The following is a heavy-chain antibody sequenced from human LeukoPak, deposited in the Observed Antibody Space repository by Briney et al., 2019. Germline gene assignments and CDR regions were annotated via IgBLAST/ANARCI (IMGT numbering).Heavy chain of an antibody. CDR2: ISGSGDST. CDR1: GFTFRSYS. Sequence: GGPLRLSCAASGFTFRSYSMNWVRQAPGKGLEWVSAISGSGDSTNYADSVKGRFTISRDNSKNTLYLQMNSLRAEDTAVYYCAKAGAVVVVVAKFFDYWGQGTLVTVSS. CDR3: AKAGAVVVVVAKFFDY. J-gene: IGHJ4*02. D-gene: IGHD2-15*01. V-gene: IGHV3-23*01.